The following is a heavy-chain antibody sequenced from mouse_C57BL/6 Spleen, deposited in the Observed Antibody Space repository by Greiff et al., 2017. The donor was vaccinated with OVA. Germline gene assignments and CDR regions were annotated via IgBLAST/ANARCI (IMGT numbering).Heavy chain of an antibody. Sequence: EVMLVQSGGGLVKPGGSLKLSCAASGFTFSSYTMSWVRQTPEKRLGWVATISGGGGNTYYPDSVKGRFTISRDNDKNTLYLQMSSLRSEDTALYYCARHEYSKGYAMEYWGKGTTVTVSS. D-gene: IGHD2-5*01. CDR2: ISGGGGNT. J-gene: IGHJ4*01. CDR3: ARHEYSKGYAMEY. CDR1: GFTFSSYT. V-gene: IGHV5-9*01.